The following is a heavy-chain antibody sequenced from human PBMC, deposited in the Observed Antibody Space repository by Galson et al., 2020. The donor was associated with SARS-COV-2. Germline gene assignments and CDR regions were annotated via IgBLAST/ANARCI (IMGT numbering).Heavy chain of an antibody. Sequence: NSGGSLRLSCEASGFRFSTYSMNWVRLAPGKGLEWVSSISTSSSYTYYVDSVKGRFSISRDNPRNSLYLQMNSLRAEDTAVYYCARDEGIRGYNDGRLYYGMDSWGQGTTVTVSS. D-gene: IGHD5-18*01. V-gene: IGHV3-21*01. CDR2: ISTSSSYT. CDR1: GFRFSTYS. J-gene: IGHJ6*01. CDR3: ARDEGIRGYNDGRLYYGMDS.